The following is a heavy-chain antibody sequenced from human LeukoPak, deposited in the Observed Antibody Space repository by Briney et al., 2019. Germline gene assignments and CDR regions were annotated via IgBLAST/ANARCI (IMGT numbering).Heavy chain of an antibody. J-gene: IGHJ4*02. Sequence: PGGSLRLSCVGSGFTFRSHAMSWVRQAPEKGLEFVSGIYENGGTTYYADSVKGRFSISRDNSKNSLYLQMNSLRAEDTALYYCAREVSEGFDFWGQGTLVTVSS. CDR2: IYENGGTT. V-gene: IGHV3-23*01. D-gene: IGHD3-22*01. CDR1: GFTFRSHA. CDR3: AREVSEGFDF.